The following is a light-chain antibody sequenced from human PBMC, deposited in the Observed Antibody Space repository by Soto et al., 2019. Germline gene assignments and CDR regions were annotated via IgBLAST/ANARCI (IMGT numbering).Light chain of an antibody. CDR3: QQYKSYWT. J-gene: IGKJ1*01. Sequence: EIVLTQSPGALSLSPGERATLSCRASQTVSSSYLAWYQQKPGQAPRLLIYGASSRTTGIPDRFSGSGSGTDFTLTISRLEPEDFASYYCQQYKSYWTFGQGTKVEIK. CDR1: QTVSSSY. V-gene: IGKV3-20*01. CDR2: GAS.